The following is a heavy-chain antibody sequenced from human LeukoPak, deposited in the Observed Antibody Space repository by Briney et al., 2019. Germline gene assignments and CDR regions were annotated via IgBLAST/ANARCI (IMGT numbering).Heavy chain of an antibody. D-gene: IGHD6-13*01. CDR3: ARVSVAGRGLDY. CDR1: GFTFSSYA. Sequence: GGSLRLSCAASGFTFSSYAMSWVRQAPGKGLEWVAHIKQDGSEKYYVDSVKGRFTISRDNAKNSLYLQMNSLRAEDTAVYYCARVSVAGRGLDYWGQGTLVTVSS. CDR2: IKQDGSEK. J-gene: IGHJ4*02. V-gene: IGHV3-7*01.